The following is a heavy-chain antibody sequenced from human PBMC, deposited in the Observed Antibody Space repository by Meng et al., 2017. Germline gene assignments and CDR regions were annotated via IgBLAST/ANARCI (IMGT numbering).Heavy chain of an antibody. V-gene: IGHV1-2*02. D-gene: IGHD3-10*01. CDR2: INPNSGGT. J-gene: IGHJ2*01. CDR1: GYTFTGYY. CDR3: ARSRPFFARFGEADYWYFDL. Sequence: ASVKVSCKASGYTFTGYYMHWVRQAPGQGLEWMGWINPNSGGTNYAQKFQGRATMTRDTSISTAYMELSRLRSDDTAVYYCARSRPFFARFGEADYWYFDLWGRGTLVTVSS.